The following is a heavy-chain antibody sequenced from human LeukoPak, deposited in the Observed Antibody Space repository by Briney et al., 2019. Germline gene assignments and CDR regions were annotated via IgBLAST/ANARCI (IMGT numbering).Heavy chain of an antibody. D-gene: IGHD6-13*01. J-gene: IGHJ6*02. CDR3: ARDMGYRINWVYGMDV. CDR2: IYTTGST. Sequence: SETLSLICTVSGGSMNNYYWSWIRQPAGKGLEWIGRIYTTGSTNYNPSLKSRVTISVDTSKNQFSLKLSSVTAADTAVYYCARDMGYRINWVYGMDVWGQGTTVTVSS. CDR1: GGSMNNYY. V-gene: IGHV4-4*07.